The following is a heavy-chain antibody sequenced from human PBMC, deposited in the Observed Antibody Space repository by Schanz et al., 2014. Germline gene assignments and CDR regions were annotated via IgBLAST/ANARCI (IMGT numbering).Heavy chain of an antibody. V-gene: IGHV3-66*01. CDR2: TYSGGST. CDR3: ATEGPRGTRHPINYYYAMDN. Sequence: VQLVESGGGLVKPGGSLRLSCAASGFTVSSNYMSWVRQAPGKGLEWVSITYSGGSTYYADSVKGRFTISRDNSKNTLYLLMNRLRAEDTAVYYCATEGPRGTRHPINYYYAMDNWGQGTKVTV. J-gene: IGHJ6*02. CDR1: GFTVSSNY. D-gene: IGHD6-6*01.